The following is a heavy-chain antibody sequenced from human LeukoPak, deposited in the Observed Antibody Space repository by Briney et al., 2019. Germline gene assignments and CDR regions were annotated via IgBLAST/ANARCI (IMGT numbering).Heavy chain of an antibody. J-gene: IGHJ5*02. V-gene: IGHV1-46*01. CDR3: AREGGPYYYDSSGSVNWFDP. Sequence: ASVKVSCKASGYTFTSYYMHWVRQAPGQGLEWMGIINPSGGSTSYARKFQGRVTMTRDTSTSTVYMELSSLRSEDTAVYYCAREGGPYYYDSSGSVNWFDPWGQGTLVTVSS. CDR1: GYTFTSYY. CDR2: INPSGGST. D-gene: IGHD3-22*01.